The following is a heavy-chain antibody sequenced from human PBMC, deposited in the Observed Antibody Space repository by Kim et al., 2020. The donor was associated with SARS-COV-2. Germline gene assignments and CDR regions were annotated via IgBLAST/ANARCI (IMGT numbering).Heavy chain of an antibody. CDR3: ARTLTGTTESFEY. CDR2: IKQDGSQK. J-gene: IGHJ1*01. V-gene: IGHV3-7*03. Sequence: GSLRLSCAASGFTFGSYWMTWVRQAPGKGLEWVANIKQDGSQKYYVDSVKGRFTISRDDAKNSLYLQMNSLRAEDTAVYYCARTLTGTTESFEYWGQGTL. CDR1: GFTFGSYW. D-gene: IGHD3-9*01.